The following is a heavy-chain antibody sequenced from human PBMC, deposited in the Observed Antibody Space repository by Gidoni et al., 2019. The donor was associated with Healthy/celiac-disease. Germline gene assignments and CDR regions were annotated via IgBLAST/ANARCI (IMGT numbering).Heavy chain of an antibody. D-gene: IGHD6-19*01. CDR1: GFTFSSYS. CDR3: ARDGEQWLVHYYGMDV. Sequence: DVQLVESGGGLVKPGGSLRLSCTASGFTFSSYSMNWVRQAPGKGLEGVSSISSSSSYIYYADSVKGRFTSSRDNAKNSLYLQMNSLRAEDTAVYYCARDGEQWLVHYYGMDVWGQGTTVTVSS. J-gene: IGHJ6*02. V-gene: IGHV3-21*01. CDR2: ISSSSSYI.